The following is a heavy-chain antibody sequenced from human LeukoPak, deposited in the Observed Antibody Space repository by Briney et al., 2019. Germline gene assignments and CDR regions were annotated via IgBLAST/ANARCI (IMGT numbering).Heavy chain of an antibody. CDR2: ISWSSGGI. CDR3: AKAPTARAHYYYMDV. V-gene: IGHV3-9*01. J-gene: IGHJ6*03. D-gene: IGHD5-18*01. Sequence: GRSLRLSCAASGFTFDDYAMHWVRQAPGKGLEWVSGISWSSGGIGYADSVKGRFTISRDNAKNSLYLQMNSLKAEDTALYYCAKAPTARAHYYYMDVWGKGTTVTVPS. CDR1: GFTFDDYA.